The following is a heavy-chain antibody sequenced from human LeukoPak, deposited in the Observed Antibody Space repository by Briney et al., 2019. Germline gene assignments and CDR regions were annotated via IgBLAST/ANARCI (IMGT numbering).Heavy chain of an antibody. D-gene: IGHD3-3*01. CDR1: GFTFSSYA. Sequence: QTGGSLRLSCAASGFTFSSYAMHWVRQAPGKGLEWVAVISYDGSNKYYADSVKGRFTISGDNSKNTLYLQMNSLRAEDTAVYYCARDPSYYEFWSGYSLVYWGQGTLVTVSS. J-gene: IGHJ4*02. CDR3: ARDPSYYEFWSGYSLVY. V-gene: IGHV3-30-3*01. CDR2: ISYDGSNK.